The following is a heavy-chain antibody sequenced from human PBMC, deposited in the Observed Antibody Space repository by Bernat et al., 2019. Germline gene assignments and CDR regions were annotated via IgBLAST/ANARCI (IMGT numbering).Heavy chain of an antibody. CDR1: GGTFSSYA. CDR2: IIPIFGTA. Sequence: GSSAKVSCKASGGTFSSYAISWVRQAPGQGLEWMGGIIPIFGTANYAQKFQGRVTITADKSTSTAYMELSSLRSEDTAVYYCARGDDYKSTLFDPWGQGTLVTVSS. J-gene: IGHJ5*02. D-gene: IGHD3-10*01. V-gene: IGHV1-69*06. CDR3: ARGDDYKSTLFDP.